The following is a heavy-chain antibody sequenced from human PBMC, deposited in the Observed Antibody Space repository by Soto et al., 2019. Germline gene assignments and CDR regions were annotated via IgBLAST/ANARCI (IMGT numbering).Heavy chain of an antibody. J-gene: IGHJ4*02. CDR2: IWYDGSNK. CDR3: ARDDLDFEYSSSSIDY. Sequence: GGSLRLSCAASGFTFSSYGMHWVRQAPGKGLEWVAVIWYDGSNKYYADSVKGRFTISRDNSKNTLYLRMNSLRAEDTAVYYCARDDLDFEYSSSSIDYWGQGTLVTVSS. D-gene: IGHD6-6*01. CDR1: GFTFSSYG. V-gene: IGHV3-33*01.